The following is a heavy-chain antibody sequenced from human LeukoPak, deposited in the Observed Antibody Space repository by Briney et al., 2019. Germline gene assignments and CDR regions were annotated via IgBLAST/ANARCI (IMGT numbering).Heavy chain of an antibody. CDR1: GWSFNDYY. CDR2: INARGDT. D-gene: IGHD2-2*01. V-gene: IGHV4-34*01. J-gene: IGHJ5*02. Sequence: SETLSLTCAVYGWSFNDYYWNWIRQPPGKGLEWIGEINARGDTNYNPSLKSRVTISVDSSKNQFSLTLTSMIAADTAIYYCARGQVPAGRGYNSFAPWGQGTLVTVSS. CDR3: ARGQVPAGRGYNSFAP.